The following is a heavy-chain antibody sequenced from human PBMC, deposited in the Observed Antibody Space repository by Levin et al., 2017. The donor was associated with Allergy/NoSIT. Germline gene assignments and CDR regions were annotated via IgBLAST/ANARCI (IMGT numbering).Heavy chain of an antibody. CDR3: ARDLRGGYAFDI. J-gene: IGHJ3*02. CDR1: GFTVSSNY. D-gene: IGHD2-15*01. CDR2: IYSGGST. Sequence: GESLKISCAASGFTVSSNYMSWVRQAPGKGLEWVSVIYSGGSTYYADSVKGRFTISRDNSKNTLYLQMNSLRAEDTAVYYCARDLRGGYAFDIWGQGTMVTVSS. V-gene: IGHV3-66*01.